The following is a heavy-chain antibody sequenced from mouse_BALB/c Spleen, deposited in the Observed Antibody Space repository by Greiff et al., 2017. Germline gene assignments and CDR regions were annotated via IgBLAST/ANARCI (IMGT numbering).Heavy chain of an antibody. CDR3: ASDNSSEMDY. D-gene: IGHD3-1*01. CDR2: IRNKANGYTT. V-gene: IGHV7-3*02. Sequence: EVMLVESGGGLVQPGGSLRLSCATSGFTFTDYYMSWVRQPPGKALEWLGFIRNKANGYTTEYSASVKGRFTISRDNSQSILYLQMNTLRAEDSAAYYCASDNSSEMDYWGQGTSVTVSS. J-gene: IGHJ4*01. CDR1: GFTFTDYY.